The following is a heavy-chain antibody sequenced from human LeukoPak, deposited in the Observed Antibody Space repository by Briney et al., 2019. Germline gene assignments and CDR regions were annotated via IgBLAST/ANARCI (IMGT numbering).Heavy chain of an antibody. Sequence: SVTVSFKASGGTFSSYAISWVRQAPGQGLEWMGGIIPIFGTANYAQKFQGRVTITADESTSTAYMELSSLRSEDTAVYYCVGGYSSSFDYWGQGTLVTVSS. CDR1: GGTFSSYA. D-gene: IGHD6-13*01. CDR2: IIPIFGTA. V-gene: IGHV1-69*01. J-gene: IGHJ4*02. CDR3: VGGYSSSFDY.